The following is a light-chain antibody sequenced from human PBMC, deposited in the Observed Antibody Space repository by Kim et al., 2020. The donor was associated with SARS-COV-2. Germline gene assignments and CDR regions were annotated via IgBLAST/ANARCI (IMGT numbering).Light chain of an antibody. CDR3: MSYTSTSTLV. CDR2: DVT. J-gene: IGLJ3*02. Sequence: QSALTQPASVSGSPGQSITISCIGTSSDVGGYNYVSWFQQYPGKAPKLIIYDVTKRPSGVSNRFSGSKSGNTASLTISGLLAEDEADYYCMSYTSTSTLVFGGGTQLTVL. V-gene: IGLV2-14*01. CDR1: SSDVGGYNY.